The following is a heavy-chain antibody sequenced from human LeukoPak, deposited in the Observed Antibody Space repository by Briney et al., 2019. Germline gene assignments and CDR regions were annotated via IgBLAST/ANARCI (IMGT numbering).Heavy chain of an antibody. V-gene: IGHV4-59*01. Sequence: SETLSLTCTVSGGSISSYYWSWIRQPPGKGLEWIGYIYYGGSTNHNPSLKSRVTISVDTSKNQFSLKLSSVTAADTAVYYCARQLATVPGYYYYYMDVWGKGTTVTVSS. CDR2: IYYGGST. J-gene: IGHJ6*03. CDR1: GGSISSYY. CDR3: ARQLATVPGYYYYYMDV. D-gene: IGHD6-13*01.